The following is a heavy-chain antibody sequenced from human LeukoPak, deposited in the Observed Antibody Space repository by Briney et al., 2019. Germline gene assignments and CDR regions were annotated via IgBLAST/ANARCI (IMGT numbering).Heavy chain of an antibody. J-gene: IGHJ4*02. CDR3: ARVLTTTYYDY. CDR1: GFTFSSYS. Sequence: GGSLRLXCAASGFTFSSYSMNWVRQAPGKGLEWVSSISSSSSYIYYADSVKGRFTISRDNAKNSLYLQMNSLRAEDTAVYYCARVLTTTYYDYWGQGTLVTVSS. CDR2: ISSSSSYI. D-gene: IGHD3-9*01. V-gene: IGHV3-21*01.